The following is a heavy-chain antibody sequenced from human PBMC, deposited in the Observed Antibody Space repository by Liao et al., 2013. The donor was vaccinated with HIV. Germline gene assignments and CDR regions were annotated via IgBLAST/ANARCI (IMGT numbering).Heavy chain of an antibody. V-gene: IGHV4-4*07. CDR2: IYISENT. CDR3: VRGYLTGEXERLRLFDP. Sequence: QVQLQESGPGLVKPSETLSLTCTVSGGPISSYYWSWIRQPAGKGLEWIGRIYISENTNYNPSLKSRVTMSVDTSKNQFSLKLSSVTAADTAVYYCVRGYLTGEXERLRLFDPWGQGTQVTVSS. CDR1: GGPISSYY. J-gene: IGHJ5*02. D-gene: IGHD7-27*01.